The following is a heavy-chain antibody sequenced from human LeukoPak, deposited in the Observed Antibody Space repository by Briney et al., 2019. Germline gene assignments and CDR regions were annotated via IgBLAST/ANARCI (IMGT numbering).Heavy chain of an antibody. CDR2: ISGSGGST. D-gene: IGHD1-7*01. Sequence: LEWVSAISGSGGSTYYADSVKGRFTISRDNSKNTLYLQMNRLRAEDTAVYYCARDRRELELLYYYYYMDVWGKGTTVTVXS. V-gene: IGHV3-23*01. CDR3: ARDRRELELLYYYYYMDV. J-gene: IGHJ6*03.